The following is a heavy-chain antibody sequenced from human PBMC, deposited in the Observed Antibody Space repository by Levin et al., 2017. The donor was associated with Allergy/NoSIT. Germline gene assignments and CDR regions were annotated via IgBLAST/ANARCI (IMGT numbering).Heavy chain of an antibody. V-gene: IGHV3-7*01. CDR2: IKQDGSEK. CDR1: GFTFSSYW. D-gene: IGHD6-13*01. CDR3: AREGYSSSWTPGTGAFDI. J-gene: IGHJ3*02. Sequence: GESLKISCAASGFTFSSYWMSWVRQAPGKGLEWVANIKQDGSEKYYVDSVKGRFTISRDNAKNSLYLQMNSLRAEDTAVYYCAREGYSSSWTPGTGAFDIWGQGTMVTVSS.